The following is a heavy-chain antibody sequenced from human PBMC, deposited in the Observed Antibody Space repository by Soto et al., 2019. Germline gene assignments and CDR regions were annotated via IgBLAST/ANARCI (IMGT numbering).Heavy chain of an antibody. Sequence: SQTLSLTCVISGDSISRNTAAWNWIRRSPSRGLEWLGRTYYRSKWYFDYAVSLKSRITINPDTSRNQVSLQLSSVTPEDTAVYYRARGAHGMEVANFDSWGQGTLVTVSS. D-gene: IGHD6-19*01. V-gene: IGHV6-1*01. CDR1: GDSISRNTAA. J-gene: IGHJ4*02. CDR2: TYYRSKWYF. CDR3: ARGAHGMEVANFDS.